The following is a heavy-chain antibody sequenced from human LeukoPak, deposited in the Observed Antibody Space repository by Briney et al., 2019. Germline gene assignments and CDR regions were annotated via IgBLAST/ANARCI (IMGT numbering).Heavy chain of an antibody. CDR1: GYTFSSYT. J-gene: IGHJ4*02. Sequence: ASVKVSCKASGYTFSSYTINWVRQAPGQGLEWMGWINTNTGNPTYAQGSTGRFVFSLDTSVSTAYLQISSLKAEDTAVYSCARALSSSWYYFDYWGQGTLVTVSS. CDR3: ARALSSSWYYFDY. V-gene: IGHV7-4-1*02. D-gene: IGHD6-13*01. CDR2: INTNTGNP.